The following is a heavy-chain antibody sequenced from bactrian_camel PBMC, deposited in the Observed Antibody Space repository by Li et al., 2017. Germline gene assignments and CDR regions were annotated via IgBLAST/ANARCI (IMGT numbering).Heavy chain of an antibody. CDR2: IDRDGRT. CDR3: GADFLQYCSSTRLGY. Sequence: HVQLVESGGDSVQAGGTLRLPCVASGHTDSIDSLLKMGWLRQAPGKEREGVAVIDRDGRTAYADSVKGRFTISKDTANNILYLQMNNVKPEDTAMYYCGADFLQYCSSTRLGYWGQGTQVTVS. CDR1: GHTDSIDSLLK. D-gene: IGHD1*01. J-gene: IGHJ4*01. V-gene: IGHV3S53*01.